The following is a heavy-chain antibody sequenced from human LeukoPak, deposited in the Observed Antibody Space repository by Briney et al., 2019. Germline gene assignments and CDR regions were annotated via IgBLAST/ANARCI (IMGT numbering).Heavy chain of an antibody. Sequence: GGSLRLFCAASGFTFDEYAIHWLRQAPGKGGEGVYLISWDVGSTYYEDSMKGRFTICRDNAKNSLYLQMNRLRAEETAVYYCARVGSSSSPLGWGQGTLVTVSS. D-gene: IGHD6-6*01. CDR3: ARVGSSSSPLG. CDR1: GFTFDEYA. J-gene: IGHJ4*02. CDR2: ISWDVGST. V-gene: IGHV3-43D*03.